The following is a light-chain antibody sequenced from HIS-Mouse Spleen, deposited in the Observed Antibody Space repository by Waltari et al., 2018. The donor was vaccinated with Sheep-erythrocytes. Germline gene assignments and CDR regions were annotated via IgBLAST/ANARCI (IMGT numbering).Light chain of an antibody. CDR2: EVS. J-gene: IGLJ3*02. V-gene: IGLV2-8*01. CDR1: SRHVGGDNH. CDR3: CSYAGSSTPWV. Sequence: QSALTQPPFAAGSPGQSVRISCTGTSRHVGGDNHVSWYQQHPGKAPKLMIYEVSKRPSGVPDRFSGSKSGNTASLTISGLQAEDEADYYCCSYAGSSTPWVFGGGTKLTVL.